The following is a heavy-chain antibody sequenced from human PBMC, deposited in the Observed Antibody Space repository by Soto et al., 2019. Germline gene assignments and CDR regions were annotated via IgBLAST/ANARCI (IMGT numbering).Heavy chain of an antibody. J-gene: IGHJ4*02. V-gene: IGHV4-34*01. CDR1: GGSFSGYY. Sequence: QVQLQQWGAGLLKPSETLSLTCAVYGGSFSGYYWSWIRQPPGRGLGWIGEINHSGRINYNPSLKSRVTIAIDTSKNQFSVKLSSVTAAATAVYYCARRPYYYDSAGGFDYLGQGTLVTVSS. D-gene: IGHD3-22*01. CDR2: INHSGRI. CDR3: ARRPYYYDSAGGFDY.